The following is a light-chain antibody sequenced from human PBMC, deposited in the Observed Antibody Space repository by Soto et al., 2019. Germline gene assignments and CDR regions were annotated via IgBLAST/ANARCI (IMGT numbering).Light chain of an antibody. J-gene: IGKJ1*01. CDR1: QSVSSK. Sequence: EIVLTQSPGTLSVSPGERATLSCRASQSVSSKLALYQQKPGQATRHLFYGASTGATGITARFSGSGSDTDFTLASSSLQSEEFAVYYIQQYNNWPRTFGTGTKLEIK. V-gene: IGKV3-15*01. CDR2: GAS. CDR3: QQYNNWPRT.